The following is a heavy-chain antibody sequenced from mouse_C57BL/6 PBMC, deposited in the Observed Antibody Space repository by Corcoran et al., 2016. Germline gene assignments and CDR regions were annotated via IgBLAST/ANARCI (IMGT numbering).Heavy chain of an antibody. D-gene: IGHD3-2*02. Sequence: EVQLQQSGPELVKPGASVKISCKASGYTFTDYYMNWVKQSHGKSLEWIGDINPNNGGTSYNLKFKVKATLTVDKSSSTGYMELRSLTSEDSAVYYCARTVQASSFAYWCQGTLVTVSA. V-gene: IGHV1-26*01. CDR3: ARTVQASSFAY. J-gene: IGHJ3*01. CDR2: INPNNGGT. CDR1: GYTFTDYY.